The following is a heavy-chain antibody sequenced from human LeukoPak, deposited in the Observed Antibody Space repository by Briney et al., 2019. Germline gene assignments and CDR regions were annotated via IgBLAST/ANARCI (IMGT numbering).Heavy chain of an antibody. CDR2: ISSSGSTI. CDR1: GFTFSSYE. D-gene: IGHD3-22*01. J-gene: IGHJ4*02. V-gene: IGHV3-48*03. CDR3: ARHDSSGYYYVKYYFDY. Sequence: GGSLRLSCAASGFTFSSYEMNWVRQAPGKGLEWVSYISSSGSTIYYADSVKGRFTISRDNAKNSLYLQMNTLRAEDTAVYYCARHDSSGYYYVKYYFDYWGQGTLVTVSS.